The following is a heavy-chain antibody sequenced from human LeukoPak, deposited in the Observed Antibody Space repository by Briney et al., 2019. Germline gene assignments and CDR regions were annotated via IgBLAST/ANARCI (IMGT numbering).Heavy chain of an antibody. Sequence: GGSLRLSCAASGFTFSTFGMHWVRQAPGKGLEWVAVISYDGNSKFYADSVKGRFTISRDNTKNTVFLQMNSLRAEDTAVYYCAKELWFGTFDYWGQGTLVTVSS. J-gene: IGHJ4*02. CDR3: AKELWFGTFDY. D-gene: IGHD3-10*01. V-gene: IGHV3-30*18. CDR2: ISYDGNSK. CDR1: GFTFSTFG.